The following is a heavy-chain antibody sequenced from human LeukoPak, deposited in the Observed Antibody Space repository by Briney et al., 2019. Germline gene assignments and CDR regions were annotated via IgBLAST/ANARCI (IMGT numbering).Heavy chain of an antibody. V-gene: IGHV4-59*04. D-gene: IGHD3-10*01. CDR1: GGSISTYF. Sequence: PSETLSLTCNVSGGSISTYFWSWIRQPPGKGLEWVGTFYYSGRTYYNPSLKSRVSLSVDTSQNLFSLHLNSVTAADTAVYYGATLRRYGSGTNYPPGYFDYWGQGTLVSVSS. CDR3: ATLRRYGSGTNYPPGYFDY. J-gene: IGHJ4*02. CDR2: FYYSGRT.